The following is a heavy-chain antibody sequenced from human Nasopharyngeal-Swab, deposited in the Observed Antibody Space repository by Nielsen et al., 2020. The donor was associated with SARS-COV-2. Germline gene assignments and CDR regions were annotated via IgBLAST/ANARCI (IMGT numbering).Heavy chain of an antibody. J-gene: IGHJ4*02. CDR2: ISAYNGNT. V-gene: IGHV1-18*01. D-gene: IGHD3-3*01. Sequence: ASVKVSCKASGYTFPSYGISWVRQAPGQGLEWIGWISAYNGNTNYAQKLQGRVTMTTDTSTSTDYMELRSLRSDDTAVYYCARDVGVAGGDYLSQGTLVTVSS. CDR1: GYTFPSYG. CDR3: ARDVGVAGGDY.